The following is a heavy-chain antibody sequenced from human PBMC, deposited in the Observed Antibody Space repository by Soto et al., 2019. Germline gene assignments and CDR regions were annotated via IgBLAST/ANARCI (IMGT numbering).Heavy chain of an antibody. CDR3: AKVRAWAAAAGTAIDY. Sequence: SGGSLRLSCAASGFTFSSYAMSWVRQAPGKGLEWVSAISGSGGSTYYADSVKGRFTISRDNSKNTLYLQMNSLRAEDTAVYYCAKVRAWAAAAGTAIDYWGQGTLVTVSS. J-gene: IGHJ4*02. CDR1: GFTFSSYA. D-gene: IGHD6-13*01. V-gene: IGHV3-23*01. CDR2: ISGSGGST.